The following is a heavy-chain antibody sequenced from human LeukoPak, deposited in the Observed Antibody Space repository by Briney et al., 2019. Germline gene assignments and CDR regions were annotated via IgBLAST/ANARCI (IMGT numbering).Heavy chain of an antibody. V-gene: IGHV4-4*07. J-gene: IGHJ4*02. CDR3: ARRPPMVRGAVDY. D-gene: IGHD3-10*01. Sequence: PSETLSLTCSVSGGSISSYSWSWIRQPAVKGLEWIGRMYTSGSTKYNPSLKSRVTMSVDTSKNQFSLKLSSVTAADTAVYYCARRPPMVRGAVDYWGQGTLVTVSS. CDR1: GGSISSYS. CDR2: MYTSGST.